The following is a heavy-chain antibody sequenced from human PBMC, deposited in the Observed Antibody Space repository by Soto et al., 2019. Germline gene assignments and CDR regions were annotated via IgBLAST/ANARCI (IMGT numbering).Heavy chain of an antibody. CDR3: TTEGMDYYYYYGMDV. CDR1: GFTFSNAW. D-gene: IGHD3-10*01. Sequence: GGSLRLSCAASGFTFSNAWMNWVRQAPGKGLEWVGRIKSKTDGGTTGYAAPVKGRFTISRDDSKNTLYLQMNSLKTEDTAVYYCTTEGMDYYYYYGMDVWGQGTTVTVSS. V-gene: IGHV3-15*07. J-gene: IGHJ6*02. CDR2: IKSKTDGGTT.